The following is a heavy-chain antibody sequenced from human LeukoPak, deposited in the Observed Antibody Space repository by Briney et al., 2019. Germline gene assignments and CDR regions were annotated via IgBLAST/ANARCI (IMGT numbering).Heavy chain of an antibody. Sequence: GRTLRLSCTASGFTFGDYAMIWVRQAPGKGLERVGFIRSKAYGGTTEYAASVNGRFTISRDDSKSIAYLQMNSLKTEDTTMYYCTRGWGPFHYWGQGTLVTVSS. D-gene: IGHD1-26*01. CDR2: IRSKAYGGTT. CDR1: GFTFGDYA. J-gene: IGHJ4*02. CDR3: TRGWGPFHY. V-gene: IGHV3-49*04.